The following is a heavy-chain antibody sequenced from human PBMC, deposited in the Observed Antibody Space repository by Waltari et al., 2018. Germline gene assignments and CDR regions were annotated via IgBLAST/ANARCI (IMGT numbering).Heavy chain of an antibody. V-gene: IGHV3-30*18. CDR1: GFTFSDYA. CDR2: TSYDEGNK. D-gene: IGHD6-19*01. Sequence: QVQLVESGGGVVQPGTSLRLPCAASGFTFSDYAMHWVRQAPGKGLDWVAVTSYDEGNKYYADSVKGRFTISRDNSKNTVYLQMSSLRTDDTAVYYCAKRGPNGGWNPDYWGQGTLVTVSS. CDR3: AKRGPNGGWNPDY. J-gene: IGHJ4*02.